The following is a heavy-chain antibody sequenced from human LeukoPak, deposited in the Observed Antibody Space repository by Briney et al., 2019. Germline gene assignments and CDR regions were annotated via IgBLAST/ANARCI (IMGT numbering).Heavy chain of an antibody. J-gene: IGHJ4*02. V-gene: IGHV3-33*01. CDR3: ARDRVIGSYDY. Sequence: GGSLRLSCSASGFMISNYGMHWVRQAPGKGLELVALMWHDGNKKNYADSVRGRFTISRDTSKNTLYLQMDSLSAEDTAVYYCARDRVIGSYDYWGQGTLVTVSS. CDR2: MWHDGNKK. D-gene: IGHD1-26*01. CDR1: GFMISNYG.